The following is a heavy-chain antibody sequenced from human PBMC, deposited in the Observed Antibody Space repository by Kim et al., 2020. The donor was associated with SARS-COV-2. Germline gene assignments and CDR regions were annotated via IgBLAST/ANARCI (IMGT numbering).Heavy chain of an antibody. CDR3: ARGAGSGSYQNYYYGMDV. Sequence: SQTLSLTCALSGDSVSSNSAAWNWTRQSPSRGLEWLGRTYYRSKWYNDYAVSVKSRITINPDTSKNQFSLQLNSVTPEATAVYYCARGAGSGSYQNYYYGMDVWGPGTTVTVSS. D-gene: IGHD3-10*01. CDR2: TYYRSKWYN. V-gene: IGHV6-1*01. J-gene: IGHJ6*02. CDR1: GDSVSSNSAA.